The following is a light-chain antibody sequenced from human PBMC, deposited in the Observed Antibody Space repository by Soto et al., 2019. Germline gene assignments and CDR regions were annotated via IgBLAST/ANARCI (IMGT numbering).Light chain of an antibody. Sequence: EIVLTQSPATLSLSPGERATLSCRASQSVSPFLAWYQQRPGQAPRLLIHDASNRATGIPARFSGSGSGTDFTLTISRLEPEDFAVYYCQQYGSSPPTFGQGTKVDIK. CDR2: DAS. CDR3: QQYGSSPPT. V-gene: IGKV3-20*01. J-gene: IGKJ1*01. CDR1: QSVSPF.